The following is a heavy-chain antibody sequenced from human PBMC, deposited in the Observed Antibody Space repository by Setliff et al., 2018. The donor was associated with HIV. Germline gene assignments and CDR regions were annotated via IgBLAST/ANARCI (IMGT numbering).Heavy chain of an antibody. CDR2: IYITGST. CDR1: GGSISSGSYY. V-gene: IGHV4-61*02. D-gene: IGHD3-3*01. CDR3: ARDVLQFEAEAFDI. Sequence: LSLTCTVSGGSISSGSYYWSWIRQPAGKGLEWIGRIYITGSTNYNPSLKSRVTISVDTSKNQFSLKLRSVTAADTAVYYCARDVLQFEAEAFDIWGQGTMVTVSS. J-gene: IGHJ3*02.